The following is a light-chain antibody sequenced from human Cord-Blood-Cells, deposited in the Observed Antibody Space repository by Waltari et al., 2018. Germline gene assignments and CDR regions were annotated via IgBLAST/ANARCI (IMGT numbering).Light chain of an antibody. Sequence: SYELTQPPSVSVSPGQTASIPCSGAKLGDKYYCWYQQKPGQSPVLVIYQDSKRPSGIPERFSGSNSGNTATLTISGTQAMDEADYYCQAWDSSTAVFGGGTKLTVL. CDR2: QDS. CDR1: KLGDKY. V-gene: IGLV3-1*01. J-gene: IGLJ2*01. CDR3: QAWDSSTAV.